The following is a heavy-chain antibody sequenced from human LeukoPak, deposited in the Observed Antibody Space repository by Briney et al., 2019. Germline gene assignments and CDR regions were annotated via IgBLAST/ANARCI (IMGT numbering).Heavy chain of an antibody. Sequence: GESLRLSCAASGFTFSDYYMSWIRQAPGKGLEWVSYISSSGSTIYYADSVKGRFTISRDNAKNSLYLQMNSLRAEDTAVYYCASQYDFWSGYYDYWGQGTLVTVSS. V-gene: IGHV3-11*01. CDR1: GFTFSDYY. D-gene: IGHD3-3*01. CDR2: ISSSGSTI. J-gene: IGHJ4*02. CDR3: ASQYDFWSGYYDY.